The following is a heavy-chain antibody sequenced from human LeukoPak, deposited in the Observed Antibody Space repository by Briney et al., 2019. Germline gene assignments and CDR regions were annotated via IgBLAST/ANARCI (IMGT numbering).Heavy chain of an antibody. CDR3: ARETGDDAFAI. D-gene: IGHD7-27*01. CDR2: IYSGGTT. J-gene: IGHJ3*02. Sequence: GGSLRLSCAASGFTVSSNYMSWVRQAPGKGLEWVSVIYSGGTTYYADSVKGRFTISRDNSKKTLYLQMNSLRAEDTAVYYCARETGDDAFAIWGQGTMVTVSS. CDR1: GFTVSSNY. V-gene: IGHV3-66*01.